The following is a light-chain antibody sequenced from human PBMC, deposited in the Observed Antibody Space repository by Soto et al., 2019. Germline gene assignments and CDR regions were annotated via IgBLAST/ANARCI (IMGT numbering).Light chain of an antibody. V-gene: IGKV1-39*01. CDR1: QGISTY. Sequence: DIKMTQSPPSLSASVGDRLTITCRASQGISTYLNWYRQKPGKAPKLLIYAASSLQSGVPSRFSGSGAGTDFTITISSVQLEAFATYYCEHSYRTPGRLGRGTKVDIK. CDR2: AAS. CDR3: EHSYRTPGR. J-gene: IGKJ1*01.